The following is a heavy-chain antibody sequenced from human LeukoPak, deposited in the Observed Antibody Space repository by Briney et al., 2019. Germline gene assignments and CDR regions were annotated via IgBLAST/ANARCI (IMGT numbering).Heavy chain of an antibody. Sequence: GGSLRLSCAASGFTFGSYAMTWVRQAPGKGLEWVSPIVGSGGTTYYADSVKGRFTISRDNSKNTLYLHMRSLRAEDTAVYYCVGYCSTTSCLYDYWGQGTLVTVSS. V-gene: IGHV3-23*01. D-gene: IGHD2-2*01. CDR1: GFTFGSYA. J-gene: IGHJ4*02. CDR3: VGYCSTTSCLYDY. CDR2: IVGSGGTT.